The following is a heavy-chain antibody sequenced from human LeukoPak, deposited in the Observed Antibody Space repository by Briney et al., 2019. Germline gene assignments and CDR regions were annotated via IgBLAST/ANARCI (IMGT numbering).Heavy chain of an antibody. V-gene: IGHV4-61*02. J-gene: IGHJ6*03. CDR1: GGSISSGSYY. Sequence: SETLSLTCTVSGGSISSGSYYWSWIRQPAGKGLEWIGRISTSGDTNYNPSLKSRVTMSIDTSKNQFSLNLRSVTAADTAVYYCARVVVIAAAGTSGNYYYMDVWGKGTTVTISS. D-gene: IGHD6-13*01. CDR3: ARVVVIAAAGTSGNYYYMDV. CDR2: ISTSGDT.